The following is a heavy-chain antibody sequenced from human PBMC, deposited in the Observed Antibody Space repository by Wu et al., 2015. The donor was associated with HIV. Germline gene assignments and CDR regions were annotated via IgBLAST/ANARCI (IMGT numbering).Heavy chain of an antibody. CDR1: GYTFTTYN. V-gene: IGHV1-46*01. CDR2: INPRVGTT. CDR3: ARDGPRRKCSRWVVEGGRDVFDI. J-gene: IGHJ3*02. Sequence: QVQLVQSGAEVKKPGASVKVSCKASGYTFTTYNIHWVRQAPGQGLEYMGIINPRVGTTTYAQSFQGRVTMTRDTSTSTVYMKLSSLRSEDTAVYFCARDGPRRKCSRWVVEGGRDVFDIVGPRDKSVTVS. D-gene: IGHD2-15*01.